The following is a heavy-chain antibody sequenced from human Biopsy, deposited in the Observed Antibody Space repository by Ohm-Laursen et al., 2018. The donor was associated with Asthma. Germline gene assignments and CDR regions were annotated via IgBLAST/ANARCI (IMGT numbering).Heavy chain of an antibody. D-gene: IGHD3-22*01. V-gene: IGHV3-30*03. CDR3: ARQSGQEYGDSIPFDT. Sequence: SLRLSCAAFGFVFSQCGMHWVRQGPGKGLEWVALVSSDGHNKYYEDSVKGRSTISRDNSRNRLYLQINSLAVEDSAVYFCARQSGQEYGDSIPFDTWGQGTKVAVSS. CDR1: GFVFSQCG. J-gene: IGHJ3*02. CDR2: VSSDGHNK.